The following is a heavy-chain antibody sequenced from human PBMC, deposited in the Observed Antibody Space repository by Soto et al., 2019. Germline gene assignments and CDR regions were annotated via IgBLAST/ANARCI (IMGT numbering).Heavy chain of an antibody. D-gene: IGHD3-16*01. J-gene: IGHJ4*02. CDR3: ARAVGGPTSNLDY. V-gene: IGHV1-3*01. CDR2: INAGNGNT. CDR1: GYTSTSYA. Sequence: GASVKVSCKASGYTSTSYAMHWVRQAPGQRLEWMGWINAGNGNTKYSQKFQGRVTITRDTSASTAYMELSSLRSEDTAVYYCARAVGGPTSNLDYWGQGTLVTVSS.